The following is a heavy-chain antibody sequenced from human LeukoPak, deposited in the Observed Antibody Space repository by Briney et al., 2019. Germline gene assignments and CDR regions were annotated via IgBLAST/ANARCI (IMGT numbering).Heavy chain of an antibody. Sequence: AXXXTFTDYYMHWVRQAPGQGLEWMGWINPHSGGTDHAQKFQGRVTMTRDTSISTAYMELRRLRYEDRAVYECEXXXXXXPXXFXYWGLGTLVTVSS. CDR1: XXTFTDYY. CDR2: INPHSGGT. V-gene: IGHV1-2*02. J-gene: IGHJ4*02. CDR3: EXXXXXXPXXFXY.